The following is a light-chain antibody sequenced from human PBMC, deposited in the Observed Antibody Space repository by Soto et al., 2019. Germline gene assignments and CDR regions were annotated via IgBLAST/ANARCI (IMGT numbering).Light chain of an antibody. Sequence: QSALTQPASVSGSPGQSITISCTGTSSDVGRYNFVSWYQQQPGKVPKLMIYEVSNRPSGVSYRFSGSKSGNTASLTISGLQAEDEADYYCCSYTNTSTLVVFGGGTKLTVL. J-gene: IGLJ2*01. CDR1: SSDVGRYNF. CDR3: CSYTNTSTLVV. CDR2: EVS. V-gene: IGLV2-14*01.